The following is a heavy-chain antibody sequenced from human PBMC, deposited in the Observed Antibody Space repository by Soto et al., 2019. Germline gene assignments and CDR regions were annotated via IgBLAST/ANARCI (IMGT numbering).Heavy chain of an antibody. CDR3: ARDPGWLQSYYFDY. J-gene: IGHJ4*02. CDR2: IIPILGIA. D-gene: IGHD5-12*01. CDR1: GGTFSSYT. V-gene: IGHV1-69*04. Sequence: SVKVSCKASGGTFSSYTISWVRQAPGQGLEWMGRIIPILGIANYAQKFQGRVTITADKSTSTAYMELSSLRSEDTAVYYCARDPGWLQSYYFDYWGQGTLVTVSS.